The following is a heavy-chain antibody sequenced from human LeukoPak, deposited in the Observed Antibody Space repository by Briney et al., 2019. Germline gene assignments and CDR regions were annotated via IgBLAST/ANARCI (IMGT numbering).Heavy chain of an antibody. D-gene: IGHD3-22*01. J-gene: IGHJ4*02. CDR3: ARDKTITYYYDSSGYLIGGPVDY. V-gene: IGHV1-46*01. CDR2: INPSGGST. CDR1: GYTFTNYH. Sequence: ASVKVSCKASGYTFTNYHMNWVRQAPGQGLEWMGIINPSGGSTSYAQKFQGRVTMTRDMSTSTVYMELSSLRSEDTAVYYCARDKTITYYYDSSGYLIGGPVDYWGQGTLVTVSS.